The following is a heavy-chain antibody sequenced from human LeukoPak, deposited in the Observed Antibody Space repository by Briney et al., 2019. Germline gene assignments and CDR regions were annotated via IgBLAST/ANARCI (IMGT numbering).Heavy chain of an antibody. CDR1: GGSFSGYY. J-gene: IGHJ5*02. CDR3: ARRVPLRYFDWLSKTNWFDP. V-gene: IGHV4-34*01. D-gene: IGHD3-9*01. CDR2: INHSGST. Sequence: PSETLSLTCAVYGGSFSGYYWSWIRQPPGKGLEWMGEINHSGSTNYNPSLKSRVTISVDTSKNQFSLKLSSVTAADTAMYYCARRVPLRYFDWLSKTNWFDPWGQGTLVTVSS.